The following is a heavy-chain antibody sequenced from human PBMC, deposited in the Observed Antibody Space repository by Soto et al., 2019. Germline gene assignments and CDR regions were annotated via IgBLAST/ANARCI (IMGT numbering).Heavy chain of an antibody. CDR3: AKTTGRATIKNVVYYYYGMDV. D-gene: IGHD2-15*01. V-gene: IGHV3-23*01. J-gene: IGHJ6*02. CDR1: GFTFSSYA. Sequence: GGSLRLSCAASGFTFSSYAMSWVRQAPGKGLEWVSAISGSGGSTYCADSVKGRFTISRDNSKNTLYLQMNSLRAEDTAVYYCAKTTGRATIKNVVYYYYGMDVWGQGTTVTVSS. CDR2: ISGSGGST.